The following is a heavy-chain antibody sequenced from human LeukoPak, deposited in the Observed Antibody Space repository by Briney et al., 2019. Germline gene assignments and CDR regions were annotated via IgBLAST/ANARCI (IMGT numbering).Heavy chain of an antibody. J-gene: IGHJ4*02. V-gene: IGHV1-18*01. Sequence: GASVKVSCKASGYTFTSYDINWVRQAPGQGLEWMGWISAYTGNTNYAQKLQGRVTMTTATSTSTAYMELRNLRSDDTAVYYCAIGYSYDTAFDYWGQGALVTVSS. CDR2: ISAYTGNT. D-gene: IGHD5-18*01. CDR1: GYTFTSYD. CDR3: AIGYSYDTAFDY.